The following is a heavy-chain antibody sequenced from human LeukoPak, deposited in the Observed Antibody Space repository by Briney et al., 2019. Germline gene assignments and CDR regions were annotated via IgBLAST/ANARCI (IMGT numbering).Heavy chain of an antibody. V-gene: IGHV3-30-3*01. Sequence: GGSLRLSCAASGFTFSSYAMHWVRQAPCKGLEWVAVISYDGSNKYYADSVKGRFTISRDNSKNTLYLQMNSLRAEDTAVYYCARDGITMIVVVNYFDYWGQGTLVTVSS. CDR3: ARDGITMIVVVNYFDY. CDR2: ISYDGSNK. CDR1: GFTFSSYA. J-gene: IGHJ4*02. D-gene: IGHD3-22*01.